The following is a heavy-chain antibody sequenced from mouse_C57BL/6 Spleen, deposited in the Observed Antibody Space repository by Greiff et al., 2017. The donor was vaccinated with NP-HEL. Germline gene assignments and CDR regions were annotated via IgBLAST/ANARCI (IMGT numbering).Heavy chain of an antibody. Sequence: QVQLKESGPELVKPGASVKLSCKASGYTFTSYDINWVKQRPGQGLEWIGWIYPRDGSTKYNEKFKGKATLTVDTSSSTAYMELHSLTSEDSAVYFCARKYYGSGGYYFDYWGQGTTLTVSS. J-gene: IGHJ2*01. CDR3: ARKYYGSGGYYFDY. CDR1: GYTFTSYD. CDR2: IYPRDGST. D-gene: IGHD1-1*01. V-gene: IGHV1-85*01.